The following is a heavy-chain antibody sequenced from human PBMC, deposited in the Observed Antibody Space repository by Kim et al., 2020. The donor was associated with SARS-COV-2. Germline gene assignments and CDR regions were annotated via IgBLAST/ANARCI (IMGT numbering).Heavy chain of an antibody. Sequence: YAQKFQGSVTITADESTSTAYMELSSLRSEDTAVYYCARDGGPTGGFLEYWGQGTLVTVSS. V-gene: IGHV1-69*01. CDR3: ARDGGPTGGFLEY. D-gene: IGHD3-16*01. J-gene: IGHJ4*02.